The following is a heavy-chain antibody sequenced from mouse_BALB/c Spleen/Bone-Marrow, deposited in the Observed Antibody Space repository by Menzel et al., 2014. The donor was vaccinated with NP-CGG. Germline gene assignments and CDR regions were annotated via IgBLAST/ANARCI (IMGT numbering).Heavy chain of an antibody. V-gene: IGHV3-8*02. Sequence: DAQLVASGPSLVKLSQTLSLTCSVTGESITSGYWNWIRKFPGNKLEYMGYISYSGSTYYSPSLKSRISITRDTSKNQYYLQLNSVTTEDTATYYCATYDGYFFDYWSQGTTLTVSA. CDR3: ATYDGYFFDY. CDR1: GESITSGY. J-gene: IGHJ2*01. D-gene: IGHD2-3*01. CDR2: ISYSGST.